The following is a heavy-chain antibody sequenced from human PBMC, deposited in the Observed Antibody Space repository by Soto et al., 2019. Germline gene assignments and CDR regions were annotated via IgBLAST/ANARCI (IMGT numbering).Heavy chain of an antibody. J-gene: IGHJ5*02. Sequence: ASVKVSCKASGYTFTSYGISWVRQAPGQGLEWMGWISAYNGNTNYAQKLQGRVTMTTDTSTSTAYMELRSLRSDDTAVYYCARDRRVEWLRFGGENWFDPWGQGTLVTVSS. V-gene: IGHV1-18*01. CDR2: ISAYNGNT. CDR1: GYTFTSYG. CDR3: ARDRRVEWLRFGGENWFDP. D-gene: IGHD5-12*01.